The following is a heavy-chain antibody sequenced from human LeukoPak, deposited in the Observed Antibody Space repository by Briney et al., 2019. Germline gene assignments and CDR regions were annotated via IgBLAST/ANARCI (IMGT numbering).Heavy chain of an antibody. D-gene: IGHD3-22*01. V-gene: IGHV1-18*01. CDR2: VSTNDGNT. CDR3: TRAPPGMTMMTDY. J-gene: IGHJ4*02. Sequence: ASVRVSCKASGYTFTNYHIAWVRQAPGQGLEWMGWVSTNDGNTVYAQRLQGRVTMATDTSTSVAYMELRSLTSDDTAVYYCTRAPPGMTMMTDYWGQGTLVTVSS. CDR1: GYTFTNYH.